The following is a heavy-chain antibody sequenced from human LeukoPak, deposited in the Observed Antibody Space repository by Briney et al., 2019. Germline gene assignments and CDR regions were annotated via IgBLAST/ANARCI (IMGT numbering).Heavy chain of an antibody. V-gene: IGHV3-21*01. CDR1: GFTFSSYS. J-gene: IGHJ4*02. CDR3: ARDPGQLVPGTVDY. D-gene: IGHD6-6*01. Sequence: QPGGSLRLSCAASGFTFSSYSMNWVRQAPGKGLEWVSSISSSSSYIYYPDSVKGRFTISRDNAKNSLYLQMNSLRAEDTAVYYCARDPGQLVPGTVDYWGQGTLVTVSS. CDR2: ISSSSSYI.